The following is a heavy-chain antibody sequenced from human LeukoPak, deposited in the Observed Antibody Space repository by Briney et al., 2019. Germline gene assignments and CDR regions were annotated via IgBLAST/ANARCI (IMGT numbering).Heavy chain of an antibody. V-gene: IGHV3-11*01. D-gene: IGHD5-12*01. J-gene: IGHJ4*02. CDR1: GFTFSDYY. CDR2: ISSSGSTI. Sequence: PGGSLRLSCAASGFTFSDYYMSWIRQAPGKGLEWVSYISSSGSTIYYADSVKGRFTISRDNAKNSLYLQMNSLRAEDTAVYYCARAQSRYSGYDSFPFDYWGQGTLVTVSS. CDR3: ARAQSRYSGYDSFPFDY.